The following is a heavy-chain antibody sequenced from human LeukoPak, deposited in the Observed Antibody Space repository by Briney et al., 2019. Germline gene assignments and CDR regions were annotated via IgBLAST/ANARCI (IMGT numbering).Heavy chain of an antibody. D-gene: IGHD6-19*01. CDR3: ATDGRSSGWYGFDY. CDR1: GFTFSTYS. Sequence: SGGSLRLSCAASGFTFSTYSMNWVRQAPGKGLEWVSSITSPVGRIYYADSLKGRITISRGSARSTLYLQMNSLRAEDTAVYYCATDGRSSGWYGFDYWGQGILVTVSS. CDR2: ITSPVGRI. J-gene: IGHJ4*02. V-gene: IGHV3-21*01.